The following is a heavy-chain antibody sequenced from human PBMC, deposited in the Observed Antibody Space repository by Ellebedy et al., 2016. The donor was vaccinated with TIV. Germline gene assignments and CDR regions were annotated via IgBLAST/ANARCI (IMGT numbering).Heavy chain of an antibody. CDR3: ARGYKGVYCSGSSCYPRSGY. V-gene: IGHV3-23*01. CDR1: GFSFSSYA. CDR2: IIGSGVSP. Sequence: GGSLRLSCAASGFSFSSYAMSWVRQAPGKGLEWVPAIIGSGVSPSLADSVKGRFTSSRDDSKNTLYLQMNSLSAEDTAVYYCARGYKGVYCSGSSCYPRSGYWGQGTLVTVYS. J-gene: IGHJ4*02. D-gene: IGHD2-15*01.